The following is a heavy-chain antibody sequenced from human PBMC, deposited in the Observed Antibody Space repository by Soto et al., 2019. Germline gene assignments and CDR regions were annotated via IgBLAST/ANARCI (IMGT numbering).Heavy chain of an antibody. CDR3: AGDPATVTTYFDY. CDR1: GFSFSRYG. V-gene: IGHV3-33*01. D-gene: IGHD4-17*01. CDR2: IWYDGSKK. Sequence: QVQLVESGGGVVQPGASLRLSCVVSGFSFSRYGFHWVRQAPGKGLDWVAVIWYDGSKKYYADSVKDRFTISRDDSKSTLYLQMNSLRAEDTAVYYCAGDPATVTTYFDYWGQGTLVTVSS. J-gene: IGHJ4*02.